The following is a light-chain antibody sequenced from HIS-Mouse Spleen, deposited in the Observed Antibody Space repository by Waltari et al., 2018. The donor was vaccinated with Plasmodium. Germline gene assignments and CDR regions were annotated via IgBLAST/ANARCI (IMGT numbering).Light chain of an antibody. CDR3: QQYNNWSFT. CDR2: GAS. CDR1: QSVSSN. Sequence: EIVLPQSPATLSLSPGARATLSCRASQSVSSNLAWYQQKPGQATRLLIFGASTRATGNPARFSGSGSWTEVTLTISSLQSEDYAVYYCQQYNNWSFTFGPGTKVEIK. J-gene: IGKJ3*01. V-gene: IGKV3-15*01.